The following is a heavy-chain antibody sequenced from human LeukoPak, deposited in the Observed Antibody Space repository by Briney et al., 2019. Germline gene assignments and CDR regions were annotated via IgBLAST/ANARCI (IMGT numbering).Heavy chain of an antibody. D-gene: IGHD3-10*01. CDR1: GFTFSSYW. V-gene: IGHV3-7*01. CDR2: IKQDGSEK. Sequence: GGSLRLSCAASGFTFSSYWMSWVRQAPGKGLEWVANIKQDGSEKYYVDSVKGRFTISRDNAKNSLYLQMNSLRAEDTAVYYCAKTSGSGSYYYGYFDYWGQGTLVTVSS. J-gene: IGHJ4*02. CDR3: AKTSGSGSYYYGYFDY.